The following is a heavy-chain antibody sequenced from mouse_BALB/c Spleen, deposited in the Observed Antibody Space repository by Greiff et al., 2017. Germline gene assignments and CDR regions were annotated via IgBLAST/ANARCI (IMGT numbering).Heavy chain of an antibody. CDR2: ISTYYGNT. V-gene: IGHV1-67*01. CDR3: ARATAVYAMDY. J-gene: IGHJ4*01. Sequence: VQLQESGPELVRPGVSVKISCKGSGYTFTDYAMHWVKQSHAKSLEWIGVISTYYGNTNYNQKFEGKATMTVDKSSSTAYMVLARLTPEDSAIYYCARATAVYAMDYWGQGTSVTVSS. CDR1: GYTFTDYA. D-gene: IGHD1-2*01.